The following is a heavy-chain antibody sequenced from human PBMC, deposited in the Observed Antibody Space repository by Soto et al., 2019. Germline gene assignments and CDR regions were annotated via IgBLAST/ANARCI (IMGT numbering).Heavy chain of an antibody. V-gene: IGHV3-53*01. D-gene: IGHD6-19*01. CDR3: AREFSSSGWKYYFDY. Sequence: PSETLSLTCTVSGDSISSSNYYWGWIRQPPGKGLEWVSIIFSGGSTYYADSVKGRFTISRDNSKNTLYLQMNSLRAEDTAVYYCAREFSSSGWKYYFDYWGQGTLVTVSS. J-gene: IGHJ4*02. CDR1: GDSISSSNYY. CDR2: IFSGGST.